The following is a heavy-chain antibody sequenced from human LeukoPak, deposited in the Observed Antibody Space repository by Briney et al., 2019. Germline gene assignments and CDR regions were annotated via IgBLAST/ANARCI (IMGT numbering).Heavy chain of an antibody. CDR3: VWGGYRSFDY. CDR2: ISSSGGTI. D-gene: IGHD3-16*02. V-gene: IGHV3-11*01. Sequence: GGSLRPSCAASGFTFSDYYINWIRQAPGKGLEWVSYISSSGGTIYYADSVKGRFTISRDNPKNSLYLQMNSLRAEDTAVYYCVWGGYRSFDYWGQGTLVTVSS. CDR1: GFTFSDYY. J-gene: IGHJ4*02.